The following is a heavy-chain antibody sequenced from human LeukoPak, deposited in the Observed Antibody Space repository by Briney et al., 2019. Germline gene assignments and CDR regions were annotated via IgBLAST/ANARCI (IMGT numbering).Heavy chain of an antibody. V-gene: IGHV1-2*02. CDR3: ARDLSGWYRFDDY. J-gene: IGHJ4*02. CDR1: GYTFTGYY. CDR2: INPNSGGT. Sequence: ASVKLSCKASGYTFTGYYMHWVRQAPGQGLEWMGWINPNSGGTNYAQKFQGRVTMTRDTSISTAYMELSRLRSDDTAVYYCARDLSGWYRFDDYWGQGTLVTASS. D-gene: IGHD6-19*01.